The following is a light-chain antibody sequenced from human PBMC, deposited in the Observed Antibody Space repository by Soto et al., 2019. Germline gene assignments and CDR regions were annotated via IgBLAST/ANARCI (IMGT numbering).Light chain of an antibody. J-gene: IGKJ1*01. CDR1: QSVNSRY. Sequence: ENVLTQSPGTLSLSPGERATLSCRASQSVNSRYLAWYQHRPGQAPRLLIYQTSLRAAGIPARFSASGSGTDFTLTISDVQPEDFALYYCHQRQSWPRTFGQGTKVDIK. CDR3: HQRQSWPRT. V-gene: IGKV3D-20*02. CDR2: QTS.